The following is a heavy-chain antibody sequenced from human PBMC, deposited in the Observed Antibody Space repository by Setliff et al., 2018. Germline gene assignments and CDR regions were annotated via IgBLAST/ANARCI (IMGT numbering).Heavy chain of an antibody. CDR1: GDSMYGYH. J-gene: IGHJ4*02. Sequence: PSETLSLTCNVSGDSMYGYHWSWIRQPPGKGLEWIGYIYKSGTTKYNPSLGSRISMSVDTSKNQFSLNLNYVTTADTAVYYCARDQFSSGWYGAPESYFDRWGQGVLVTVSS. D-gene: IGHD6-19*01. CDR2: IYKSGTT. V-gene: IGHV4-59*01. CDR3: ARDQFSSGWYGAPESYFDR.